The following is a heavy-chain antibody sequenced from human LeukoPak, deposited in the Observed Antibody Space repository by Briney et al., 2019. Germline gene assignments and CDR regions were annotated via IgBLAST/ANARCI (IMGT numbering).Heavy chain of an antibody. CDR3: ARDHPYYMDV. CDR2: IYSGGST. Sequence: GGSLRLSCAASGFTFSTYNMNWVRQAPGKGLEWVSVIYSGGSTYYADSVKGRFTISRDNSKNTLYLQMNSLRAEDTAVYYCARDHPYYMDVWGKGTTVTVSS. CDR1: GFTFSTYN. J-gene: IGHJ6*03. V-gene: IGHV3-66*02.